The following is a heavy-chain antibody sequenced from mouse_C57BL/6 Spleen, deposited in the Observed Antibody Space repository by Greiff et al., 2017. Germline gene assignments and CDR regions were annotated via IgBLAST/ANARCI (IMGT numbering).Heavy chain of an antibody. D-gene: IGHD1-1*01. V-gene: IGHV2-5*01. CDR2: IWRGGST. CDR3: AKINGSYYYDAMDY. J-gene: IGHJ4*01. CDR1: GFSLTSYG. Sequence: QVQLQQSGPGLVQPSQSLSITCTVSGFSLTSYGVPWVRQSPGKGLEWLGVIWRGGSTDSNAAFMSRLSITKDNSKSQVFFKMNSLQADDAAIYYCAKINGSYYYDAMDYWGQGTSVTVSS.